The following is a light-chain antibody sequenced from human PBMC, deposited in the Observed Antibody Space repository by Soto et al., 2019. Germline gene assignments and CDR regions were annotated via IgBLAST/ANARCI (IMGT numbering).Light chain of an antibody. CDR2: DVS. CDR1: IDYVTAYYR. CDR3: SVYTRTSTYV. Sequence: QSALTQPPSVSGSPGQSVTISCSGTIDYVTAYYRVSWYQQTPGTAPKLMIYDVSNRPSGVPDRFSGSRSGNTASLTISGLQAEDEGDYYCSVYTRTSTYVFGTGTKLTVL. J-gene: IGLJ1*01. V-gene: IGLV2-18*01.